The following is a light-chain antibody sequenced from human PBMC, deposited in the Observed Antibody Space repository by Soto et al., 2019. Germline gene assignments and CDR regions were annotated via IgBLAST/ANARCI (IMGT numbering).Light chain of an antibody. CDR3: SSYTASDTHVL. J-gene: IGLJ7*01. Sequence: QSALTQPASVSGSPGQSVTISCTGTSSDVGRYNYVSWYQLHPGKAPKLIIYEVRNRPSGVSNRFSGSKSGTTASLTISGLQAEDEADYYCSSYTASDTHVLFGGGTQLTVL. V-gene: IGLV2-14*01. CDR1: SSDVGRYNY. CDR2: EVR.